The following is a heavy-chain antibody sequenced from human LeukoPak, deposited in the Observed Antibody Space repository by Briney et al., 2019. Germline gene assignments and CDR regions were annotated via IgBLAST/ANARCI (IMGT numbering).Heavy chain of an antibody. CDR1: GGSISIYY. J-gene: IGHJ2*01. CDR2: IYNSGST. Sequence: SETLSLTCTVSGGSISIYYWSWIRQPPGKGLEWIGHIYNSGSTNYSPSLKSRVTISVDTSKNQFSLKLSSVTAADTAVYYCARAAALVRYFDLWGRGTLVTVSS. CDR3: ARAAALVRYFDL. D-gene: IGHD6-13*01. V-gene: IGHV4-59*12.